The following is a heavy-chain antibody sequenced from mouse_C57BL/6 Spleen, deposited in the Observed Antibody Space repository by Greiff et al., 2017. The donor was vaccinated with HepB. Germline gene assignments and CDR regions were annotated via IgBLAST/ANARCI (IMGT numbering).Heavy chain of an antibody. CDR1: GYTFTSYG. Sequence: VHLVESGAELARPGASVKLSCKASGYTFTSYGISWVKQRTGQGLEWIGEIYPRSGNTYYNEKFKGKATLTADKSSSTAYMELRSLTSEDSAVYFCAREAQATGFAYWGQGTLVTVSA. D-gene: IGHD3-2*02. V-gene: IGHV1-81*01. CDR2: IYPRSGNT. CDR3: AREAQATGFAY. J-gene: IGHJ3*01.